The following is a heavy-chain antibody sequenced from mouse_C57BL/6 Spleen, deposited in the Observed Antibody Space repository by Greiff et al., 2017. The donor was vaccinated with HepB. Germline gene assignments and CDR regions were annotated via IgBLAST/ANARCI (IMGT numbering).Heavy chain of an antibody. CDR3: ARRGTTVVAKDYYAMDY. J-gene: IGHJ4*01. CDR2: IYPGSGDT. Sequence: QVQLQQSGAELVKPGASVKISCKASGYAFSSYWMNWVKQRPGKGLDRVEQIYPGSGDTNYNGKFKGKATLTADKSSSTAYMQLSSLSSEDAAVYYCARRGTTVVAKDYYAMDYWGQGTSVTVSS. V-gene: IGHV1-80*01. D-gene: IGHD1-1*01. CDR1: GYAFSSYW.